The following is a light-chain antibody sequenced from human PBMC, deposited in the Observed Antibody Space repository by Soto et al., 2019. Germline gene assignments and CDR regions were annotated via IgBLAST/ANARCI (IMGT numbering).Light chain of an antibody. V-gene: IGKV1-13*02. CDR1: QGISTL. CDR3: QHLKSFPIT. CDR2: ESS. Sequence: AIPLTQSPSSLSASVGDRVTITCRASQGISTLLAWYQQKPGKAPKVLIYESSLLQSGVPSRFSGSGSGTDFTLTISNLQPEDFATYYCQHLKSFPITFCQGTRLEIK. J-gene: IGKJ5*01.